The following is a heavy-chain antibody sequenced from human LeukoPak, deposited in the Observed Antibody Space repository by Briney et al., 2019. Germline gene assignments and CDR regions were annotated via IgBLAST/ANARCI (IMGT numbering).Heavy chain of an antibody. CDR2: IYYSGST. D-gene: IGHD6-13*01. Sequence: SETLSLTCTVSGGSITNSSYYWGWIRQPPGKGLEWIGSIYYSGSTFYNPSLKSQITISVDTSKNQFSLKLSSVTDADTALYYCARDGRGAAAGKGGWFDPWGQGTLVTVSS. CDR1: GGSITNSSYY. CDR3: ARDGRGAAAGKGGWFDP. J-gene: IGHJ5*02. V-gene: IGHV4-39*07.